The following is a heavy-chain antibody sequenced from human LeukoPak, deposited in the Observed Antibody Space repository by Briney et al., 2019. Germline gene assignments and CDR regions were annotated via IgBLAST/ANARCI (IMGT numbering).Heavy chain of an antibody. CDR3: ARDRVGGYSYGYDFDY. V-gene: IGHV3-21*01. Sequence: GGSLRLSCAASGFTFSSYSMNWVRQAPGKGLEWVSSISSSSSYIYYADSVKCRFTISRDNAKNSLYLQMNSLRAEDTAVYYCARDRVGGYSYGYDFDYWGQGTLVTVSS. CDR2: ISSSSSYI. J-gene: IGHJ4*02. CDR1: GFTFSSYS. D-gene: IGHD5-18*01.